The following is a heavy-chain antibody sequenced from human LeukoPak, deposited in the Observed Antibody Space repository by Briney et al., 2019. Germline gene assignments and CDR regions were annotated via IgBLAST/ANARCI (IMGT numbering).Heavy chain of an antibody. CDR2: INHSGIT. V-gene: IGHV4-34*01. D-gene: IGHD3-10*01. Sequence: SETLSLTCTVSGGSISGYYWTWIRQPPGKGLEWIGEINHSGITNYNPSLKSRVTISVDTSKNQFSLKLSSVTVADTAVYYCARSYNRVELLYYWGQGTLVTVSS. J-gene: IGHJ4*02. CDR1: GGSISGYY. CDR3: ARSYNRVELLYY.